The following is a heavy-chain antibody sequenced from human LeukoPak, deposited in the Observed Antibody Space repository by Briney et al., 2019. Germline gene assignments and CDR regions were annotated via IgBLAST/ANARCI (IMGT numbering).Heavy chain of an antibody. Sequence: GGSLRLACAASGFTFSSYAMSWVRQAPGKGLEWVSAISGSGDNTYYADSVKDRFTISRDKSKNTLYLQMNSLGAEDTAVYYCAKNRGNYYYFNYWGQGTLVTVSS. CDR1: GFTFSSYA. D-gene: IGHD4-11*01. CDR2: ISGSGDNT. J-gene: IGHJ4*02. CDR3: AKNRGNYYYFNY. V-gene: IGHV3-23*01.